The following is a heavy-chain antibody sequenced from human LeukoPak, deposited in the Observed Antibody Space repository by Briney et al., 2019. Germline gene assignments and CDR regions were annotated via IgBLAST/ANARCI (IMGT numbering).Heavy chain of an antibody. D-gene: IGHD3-22*01. V-gene: IGHV4-61*05. J-gene: IGHJ4*02. CDR2: IYYSGST. Sequence: SETLSLTCTVSGGSISSSSYYWGWIRQPPGKGLEWIGYIYYSGSTNYNPSLKSRVTISVDTSKNQFSLKLSSVTAADTAVYYCARGRDYYDSSGYWGQGTLVTVSS. CDR1: GGSISSSSYY. CDR3: ARGRDYYDSSGY.